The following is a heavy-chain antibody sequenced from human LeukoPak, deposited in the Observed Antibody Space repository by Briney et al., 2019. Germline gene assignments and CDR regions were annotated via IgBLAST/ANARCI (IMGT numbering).Heavy chain of an antibody. V-gene: IGHV4-34*01. J-gene: IGHJ5*02. D-gene: IGHD6-19*01. Sequence: SETQSLTCAVYGGFFSVYYWRWIRQPPGKGREWIGEINQSGSTNYNPPLKGRVPISVDTSKNQFSLKLSSVTAADTAVYYCARRRKQWLAYNWFDPWGQGTLVTVSS. CDR2: INQSGST. CDR3: ARRRKQWLAYNWFDP. CDR1: GGFFSVYY.